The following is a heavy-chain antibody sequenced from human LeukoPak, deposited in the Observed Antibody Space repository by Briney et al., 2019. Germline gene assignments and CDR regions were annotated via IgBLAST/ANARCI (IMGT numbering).Heavy chain of an antibody. CDR1: GYSFNTYW. J-gene: IGHJ4*02. CDR3: ARWLGGANVDY. V-gene: IGHV5-51*01. Sequence: GESLKISCKGSGYSFNTYWIAWVRQMPGKGLELMGIIYPSDSDTRYSPSFQGQVTISADKSISTAYLQWSSLKASDTAMYYCARWLGGANVDYWGQGTLVTVSS. D-gene: IGHD3-10*01. CDR2: IYPSDSDT.